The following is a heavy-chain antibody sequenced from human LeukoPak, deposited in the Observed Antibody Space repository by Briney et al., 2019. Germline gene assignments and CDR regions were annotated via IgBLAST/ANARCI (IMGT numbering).Heavy chain of an antibody. V-gene: IGHV3-15*01. J-gene: IGHJ4*02. Sequence: KPGGSLRLSCAASGFTFSSYEMNWVRQAPGKGLEWVGRIKSKTDGGTTDYAAPVKGRFTISRDDSKNTLYLQMNSLKTEDTAVYYCTTDYYDSSGYLNPAGQFDYWGQGTLVTVSS. CDR3: TTDYYDSSGYLNPAGQFDY. D-gene: IGHD3-22*01. CDR2: IKSKTDGGTT. CDR1: GFTFSSYE.